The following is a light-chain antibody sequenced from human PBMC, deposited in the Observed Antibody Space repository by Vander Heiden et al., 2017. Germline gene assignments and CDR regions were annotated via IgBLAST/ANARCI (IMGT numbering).Light chain of an antibody. V-gene: IGKV3-11*01. J-gene: IGKJ4*01. CDR3: QQRSNWPPLT. Sequence: EIVLTQSPPTLSLSPGERATLSCRASQSVSSYLAWYQQKPGQAPRLLIYDASNRATGIPARFSGSGSGTDVTLTISSREPEDFSVYYCQQRSNWPPLTFGGGTKVEIK. CDR2: DAS. CDR1: QSVSSY.